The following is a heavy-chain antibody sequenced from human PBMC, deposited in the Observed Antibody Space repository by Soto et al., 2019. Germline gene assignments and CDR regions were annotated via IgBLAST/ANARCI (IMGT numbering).Heavy chain of an antibody. CDR3: ARDRAEQLVPQYYYYGMDV. J-gene: IGHJ6*02. D-gene: IGHD6-6*01. CDR2: TYYRSKWYN. CDR1: GDSVSSNSAA. V-gene: IGHV6-1*01. Sequence: QSQTLSLTCAISGDSVSSNSAAWNWIRQSPSRGLEWLGRTYYRSKWYNDYAVSVKSRITINPDTSKNQFSLQLNSVTPEDTAVYYCARDRAEQLVPQYYYYGMDVWGQGTTVTVSS.